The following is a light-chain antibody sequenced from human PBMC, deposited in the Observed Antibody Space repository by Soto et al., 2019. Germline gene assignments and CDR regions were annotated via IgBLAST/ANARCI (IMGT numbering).Light chain of an antibody. CDR1: QSVSNNY. V-gene: IGKV3-20*01. CDR2: GAS. J-gene: IGKJ1*01. Sequence: EIVLTQSPGTLSLSPGERATLSCRASQSVSNNYLAWYQQKPDQAPRLLIYGASSRATGIPNRFSGSGSGTDFTLTISRLEPEDFAVYYCQQYGNSPWTFGQGTKVEIK. CDR3: QQYGNSPWT.